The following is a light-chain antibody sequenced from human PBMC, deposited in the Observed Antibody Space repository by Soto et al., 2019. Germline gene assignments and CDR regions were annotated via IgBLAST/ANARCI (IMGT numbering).Light chain of an antibody. CDR1: SSNIGAGYD. J-gene: IGLJ2*01. CDR3: QSYDSSLSGVV. V-gene: IGLV1-40*01. CDR2: GTS. Sequence: QLVLTQPPSVSGAPGQRVTISCTGSSSNIGAGYDVHWYQQLPGTAPKLLIYGTSNRPSGVPDRFSGSKSGTSASLAITGLQAEDEADYYYQSYDSSLSGVVFGGGTKLTVL.